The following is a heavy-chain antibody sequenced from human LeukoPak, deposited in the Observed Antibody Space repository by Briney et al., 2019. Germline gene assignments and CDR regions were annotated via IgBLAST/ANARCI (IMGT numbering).Heavy chain of an antibody. Sequence: APVRVSCTVSGYTLTELSMHWVRQTPGKGLEWMGGSDNEKRETIYARKFQGRVTMTEDTSTDTAYMELSSLRSEDTAVYYCAAERLYGILDYWGQGTLVTVSS. CDR1: GYTLTELS. CDR2: SDNEKRET. V-gene: IGHV1-24*01. J-gene: IGHJ4*02. D-gene: IGHD6-25*01. CDR3: AAERLYGILDY.